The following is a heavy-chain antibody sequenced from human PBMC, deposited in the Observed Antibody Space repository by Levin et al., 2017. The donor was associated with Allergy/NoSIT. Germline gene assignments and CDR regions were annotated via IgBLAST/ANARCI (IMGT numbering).Heavy chain of an antibody. CDR3: AKGGDYYLFDP. V-gene: IGHV3-30*18. CDR1: RFTFRNYG. Sequence: GGSLRLSCAASRFTFRNYGMHWVRQAPGKGLEWVAVLSYDGSEKYYADSVKGRFTVSRDNSKNMLYLEMNSLRTEDTAVYYCAKGGDYYLFDPWGQGTLVTVSS. D-gene: IGHD3-10*01. CDR2: LSYDGSEK. J-gene: IGHJ5*02.